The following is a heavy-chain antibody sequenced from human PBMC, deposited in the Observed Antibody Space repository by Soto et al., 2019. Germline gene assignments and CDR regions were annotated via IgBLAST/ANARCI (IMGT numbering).Heavy chain of an antibody. CDR1: GDSVSSNSAA. CDR2: TYYRSKWYN. J-gene: IGHJ5*02. CDR3: AREGQFLECCQFDP. V-gene: IGHV6-1*01. Sequence: SQTLSLTCAISGDSVSSNSAAWHWIRQSPSRGLEWLGRTYYRSKWYNDYAVSVKSRIIINPDTSKNHFSLRLNSVTPEDTAVYYCAREGQFLECCQFDPWGQETLVTVSS. D-gene: IGHD3-3*01.